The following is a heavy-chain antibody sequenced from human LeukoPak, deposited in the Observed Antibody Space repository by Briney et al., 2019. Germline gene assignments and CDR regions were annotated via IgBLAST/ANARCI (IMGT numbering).Heavy chain of an antibody. V-gene: IGHV3-30*18. CDR1: GFTFISYG. CDR3: AKVMFGGSFDY. Sequence: GGSLRLSCAASGFTFISYGMHWVRQAPGKGLEWVAVISYDGSNKYYADSVKGRFTISRDNSKNTLYLQMNSLRAEDTAVYYCAKVMFGGSFDYWGQGTLVTVSS. J-gene: IGHJ4*02. D-gene: IGHD3-10*02. CDR2: ISYDGSNK.